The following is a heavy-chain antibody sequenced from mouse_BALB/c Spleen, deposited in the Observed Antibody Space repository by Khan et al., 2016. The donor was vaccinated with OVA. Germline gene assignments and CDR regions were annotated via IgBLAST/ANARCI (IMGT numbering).Heavy chain of an antibody. J-gene: IGHJ1*01. CDR3: ARDLGSSHWYFDV. CDR1: GFSLTSYG. D-gene: IGHD1-1*01. Sequence: QVQLKESGPGLVAPSQSLSITCTVSGFSLTSYGVHWVRQPPGKGLEWLGVIWAGGSTNYNSALRSRLSINKDNSKSQVFLKMNNLQTDDTAIYCGARDLGSSHWYFDVWGAGTTVTVSS. V-gene: IGHV2-9*02. CDR2: IWAGGST.